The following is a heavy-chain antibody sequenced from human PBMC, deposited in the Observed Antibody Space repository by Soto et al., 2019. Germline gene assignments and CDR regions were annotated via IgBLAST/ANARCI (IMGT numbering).Heavy chain of an antibody. CDR3: ARRTKYYYYGMDV. Sequence: SETLSLTCTVSGGSISSYYWSWIRQPPGKGLEWIGYIYYSGSTNYNPSLKSRVTISVDTSKNQFSLKLSSVTAADTAVYYCARRTKYYYYGMDVWGQGTTVTVSS. CDR1: GGSISSYY. J-gene: IGHJ6*02. V-gene: IGHV4-59*01. CDR2: IYYSGST.